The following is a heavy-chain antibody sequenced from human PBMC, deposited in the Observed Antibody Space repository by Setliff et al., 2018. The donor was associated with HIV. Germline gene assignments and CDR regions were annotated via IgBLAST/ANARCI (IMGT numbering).Heavy chain of an antibody. Sequence: SETLSLTCTVSGEPFNGFYWTWIRQPPGKGLEWIGDVNPTGRPNYSPSLKSRVTMSLDTPKNQFSLNLKSVTAADTALYYCATTGQGRAYFDFWGQGSLVTVSS. CDR1: GEPFNGFY. V-gene: IGHV4-34*01. CDR3: ATTGQGRAYFDF. CDR2: VNPTGRP. J-gene: IGHJ4*02. D-gene: IGHD2-21*01.